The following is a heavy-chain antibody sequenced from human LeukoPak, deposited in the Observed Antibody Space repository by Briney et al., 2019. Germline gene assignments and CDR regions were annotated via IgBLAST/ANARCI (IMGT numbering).Heavy chain of an antibody. D-gene: IGHD5-24*01. CDR3: ARRDGYNHVDY. Sequence: GESLKISRKGSGYSFTTYWIGWVRQMPGKGLEWMGIIYPGDSDTRYSPSFQGQVTISADESINTAYLQWSGLKASDTAIYYCARRDGYNHVDYWGQGTLVTVSS. V-gene: IGHV5-51*01. CDR1: GYSFTTYW. J-gene: IGHJ4*02. CDR2: IYPGDSDT.